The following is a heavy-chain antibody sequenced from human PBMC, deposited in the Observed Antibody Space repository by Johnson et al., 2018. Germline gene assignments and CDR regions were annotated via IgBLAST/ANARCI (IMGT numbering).Heavy chain of an antibody. J-gene: IGHJ6*03. CDR2: ISGSGGST. V-gene: IGHV3-23*04. CDR3: AKGSGSAHYYMDV. Sequence: VQLVESGGGLVQPGGSLRVSCAASGFTFSSYAMSWVRQAPGRGLEWVSDISGSGGSTFSADSVKGRFTISRDNSRNRVYVQINSLRAEDTAVYYCAKGSGSAHYYMDVWGKGTTVTVSS. CDR1: GFTFSSYA.